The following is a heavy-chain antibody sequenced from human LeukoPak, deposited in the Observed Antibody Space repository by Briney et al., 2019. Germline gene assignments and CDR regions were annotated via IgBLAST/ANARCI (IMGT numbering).Heavy chain of an antibody. CDR1: GGSISSGGYS. V-gene: IGHV4-31*03. CDR2: IYYSGST. CDR3: ARNRAVGRSYYYYMDV. J-gene: IGHJ6*03. Sequence: SETLSLTCTVTGGSISSGGYSWSWIRQHPGKGLEWIGYIYYSGSTYYNPSLKSRVTISVDTSKNQFSLKLSSVTAADTAVYYCARNRAVGRSYYYYMDVWGKGTTVTVSS. D-gene: IGHD6-19*01.